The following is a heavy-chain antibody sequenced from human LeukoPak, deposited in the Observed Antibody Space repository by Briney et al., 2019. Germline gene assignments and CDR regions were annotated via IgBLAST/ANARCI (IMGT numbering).Heavy chain of an antibody. CDR1: GYTFTGYY. D-gene: IGHD3-16*01. CDR2: INPDSGGT. J-gene: IGHJ5*02. Sequence: ASVKVSCKASGYTFTGYYMHWVRQAPGQGLEWMGWINPDSGGTNYAQKFQGRVTMTRDTSISTAYMELSRLRSDDTAVYYCAGVGTDLWNRFDPWAREPWSPSPQ. V-gene: IGHV1-2*02. CDR3: AGVGTDLWNRFDP.